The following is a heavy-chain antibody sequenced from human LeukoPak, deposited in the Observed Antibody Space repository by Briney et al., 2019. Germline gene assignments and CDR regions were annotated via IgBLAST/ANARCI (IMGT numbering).Heavy chain of an antibody. CDR2: ISSSGRYI. D-gene: IGHD3-3*01. Sequence: GGSLRLSCAASGFTFRSYSMNWVRQAPGKGLEWVASISSSGRYIYYADSLEGRFTISRDNSKNTVSLQMNSLRAEDTAVYYCAKTVGGRLPSCDSWGQGTLVTVSS. CDR1: GFTFRSYS. V-gene: IGHV3-21*04. J-gene: IGHJ5*01. CDR3: AKTVGGRLPSCDS.